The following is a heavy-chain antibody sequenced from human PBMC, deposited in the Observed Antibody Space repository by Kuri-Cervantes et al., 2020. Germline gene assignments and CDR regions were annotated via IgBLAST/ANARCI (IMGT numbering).Heavy chain of an antibody. CDR2: IYSGGST. CDR1: GGSISSSSYY. Sequence: GGSLRLSCTVSGGSISSSSYYWGWIRQPPGKGLEWVSVIYSGGSTYYADSVKGRFTISRDNSKNTLYLQMNSLRAEDTAVYYCARDRRDVVVVAATGTYYYYGMDVWGQGTTVTVSS. D-gene: IGHD2-15*01. V-gene: IGHV3-53*05. CDR3: ARDRRDVVVVAATGTYYYYGMDV. J-gene: IGHJ6*02.